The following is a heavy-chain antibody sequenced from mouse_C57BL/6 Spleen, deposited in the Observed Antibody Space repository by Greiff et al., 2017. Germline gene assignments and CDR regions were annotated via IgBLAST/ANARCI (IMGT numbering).Heavy chain of an antibody. V-gene: IGHV5-17*01. J-gene: IGHJ4*01. CDR3: ARRYGSSYVGAMDY. Sequence: DVQLVESGGGLVKPGGSLKLSCAASGFTFSDYGMHWVRQAPEKGLEWVAYISSGSSTIYYADTVKGRFTISRDNAKNTLFLQMTSLRSEDTAMYYCARRYGSSYVGAMDYWGQGTSVTVSS. CDR2: ISSGSSTI. D-gene: IGHD1-1*01. CDR1: GFTFSDYG.